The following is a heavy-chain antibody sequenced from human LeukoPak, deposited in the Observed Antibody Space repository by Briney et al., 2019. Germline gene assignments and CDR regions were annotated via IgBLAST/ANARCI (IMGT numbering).Heavy chain of an antibody. V-gene: IGHV3-7*03. CDR1: GFTFSTYW. D-gene: IGHD4-17*01. CDR3: ARDRGDTFDP. Sequence: GGSLGLSCAASGFTFSTYWMSWVRQAPGKGLEWVANINEDGSEKYYVDSVKGRFTISRDNAKNLLYLQMNSLRAEDTAVYYCARDRGDTFDPWGQGTLVTVSS. J-gene: IGHJ5*02. CDR2: INEDGSEK.